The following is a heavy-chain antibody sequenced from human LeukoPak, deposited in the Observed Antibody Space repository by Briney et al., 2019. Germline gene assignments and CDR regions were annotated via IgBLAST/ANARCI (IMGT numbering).Heavy chain of an antibody. Sequence: ASVKVSCKASGYTFTSYGISWVRQAPGQGREWMAWISAYNGNTNYAQKLQGRVTMTTDTSTRTAFMELRSLRSDDPAVYYCARDLGYSSGWYKGYWGQGTLVTVSS. D-gene: IGHD6-19*01. CDR1: GYTFTSYG. CDR3: ARDLGYSSGWYKGY. V-gene: IGHV1-18*01. J-gene: IGHJ4*02. CDR2: ISAYNGNT.